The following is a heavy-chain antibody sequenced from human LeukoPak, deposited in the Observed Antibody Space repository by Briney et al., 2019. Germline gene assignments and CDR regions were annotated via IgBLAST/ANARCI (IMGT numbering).Heavy chain of an antibody. Sequence: GGSLRLSCAASGFTFRTYTMNWVRQAPGKGLEWVSSIGGSSSFVFYADSVKGRFTISRDNAKNSLHLQMNSLRVEDTAMYYCARVQGERRDYWGQGTLVTVSS. J-gene: IGHJ4*02. CDR3: ARVQGERRDY. CDR1: GFTFRTYT. CDR2: IGGSSSFV. D-gene: IGHD3-16*01. V-gene: IGHV3-21*01.